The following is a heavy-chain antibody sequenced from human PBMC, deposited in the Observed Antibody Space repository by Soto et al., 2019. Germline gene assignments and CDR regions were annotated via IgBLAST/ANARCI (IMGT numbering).Heavy chain of an antibody. CDR3: AREPGVSSGWYVDY. Sequence: PGGSLRLSCAASGFTFGSHSMNWVRQAPGKGLEWVSSITSSSSYINYADSVKGRFTISRDNAKTSLYLQMNSLRAEDTAVYYCAREPGVSSGWYVDYWGQGTLVTVSS. CDR2: ITSSSSYI. D-gene: IGHD6-19*01. V-gene: IGHV3-21*01. J-gene: IGHJ4*02. CDR1: GFTFGSHS.